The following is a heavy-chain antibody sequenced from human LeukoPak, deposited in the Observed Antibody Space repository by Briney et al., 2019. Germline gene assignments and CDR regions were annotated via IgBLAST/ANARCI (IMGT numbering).Heavy chain of an antibody. D-gene: IGHD6-25*01. CDR1: GGSFSGYY. CDR3: ARGRGRSGYQYAFDI. CDR2: INHSGST. Sequence: SETLSLTCAVYGGSFSGYYWSWIRQPPGKGLEWIGEINHSGSTNYNPSLKSRVTISVDTSKNQFSLKLSSVTAADTAVYYCARGRGRSGYQYAFDIWGQGTMVTVSS. J-gene: IGHJ3*02. V-gene: IGHV4-34*01.